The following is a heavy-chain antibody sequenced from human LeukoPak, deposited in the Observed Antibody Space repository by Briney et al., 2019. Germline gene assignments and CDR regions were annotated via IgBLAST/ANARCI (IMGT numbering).Heavy chain of an antibody. D-gene: IGHD6-6*01. CDR1: GYRFTKSW. Sequence: GESLKISCKGSGYRFTKSWIGWVRQMPGKGLEWLGIIYPDDSRTRYSPSFQGQVTMSVDKSISTAYLQWSSLKASDTAMYYCARSRSIAARLSAFDIWGQGTMVTVSS. J-gene: IGHJ3*02. CDR2: IYPDDSRT. CDR3: ARSRSIAARLSAFDI. V-gene: IGHV5-51*01.